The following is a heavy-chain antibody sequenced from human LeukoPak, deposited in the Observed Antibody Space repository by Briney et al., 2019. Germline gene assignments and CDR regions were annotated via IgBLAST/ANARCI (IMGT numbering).Heavy chain of an antibody. V-gene: IGHV3-66*01. D-gene: IGHD3-10*01. J-gene: IGHJ5*02. CDR3: ARDGVYGSGSSA. CDR2: IYSGGIT. Sequence: GGSLRLSCAASGFTVSSNYMSWVRQAPGKGLEWVSVIYSGGITYYADSVKGRFTISRDNSKNTLYLQMNSLRVEDTAVYYCARDGVYGSGSSAWGQGTLVTVSS. CDR1: GFTVSSNY.